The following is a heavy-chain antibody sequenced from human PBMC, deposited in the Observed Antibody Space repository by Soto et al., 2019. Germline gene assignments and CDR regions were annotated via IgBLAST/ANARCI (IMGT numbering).Heavy chain of an antibody. D-gene: IGHD3-16*01. J-gene: IGHJ6*02. CDR3: ARVENSFGGMDV. V-gene: IGHV3-7*05. CDR1: GFTFGRHW. Sequence: EVQLVESGGGLVQPGGSLRLSCVVSGFTFGRHWMSWVRQAPGKGLEWVANIKEDGSEKNTVDSLKGRFTISRDNARNSVYLQMSSLRAEDTAVYYCARVENSFGGMDVWGQGTTVIFS. CDR2: IKEDGSEK.